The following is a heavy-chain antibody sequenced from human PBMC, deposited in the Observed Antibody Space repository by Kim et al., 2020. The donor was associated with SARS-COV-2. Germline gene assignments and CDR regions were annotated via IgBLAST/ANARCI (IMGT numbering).Heavy chain of an antibody. CDR2: ITAYKGNA. D-gene: IGHD3-16*02. J-gene: IGHJ4*02. CDR3: ARVMITFGGLIVSPFDY. V-gene: IGHV1-18*01. Sequence: ASVKVSCKASGYSFNSYGISWVRRAPGQGLEWMGRITAYKGNANYAQKFQGRVTMTTDTSSSTSYMELRSLRSDDTAVYYCARVMITFGGLIVSPFDYWGQGTLVTVSS. CDR1: GYSFNSYG.